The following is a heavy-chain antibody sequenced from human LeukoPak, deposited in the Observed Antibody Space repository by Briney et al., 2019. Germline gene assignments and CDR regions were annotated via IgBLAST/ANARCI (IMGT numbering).Heavy chain of an antibody. J-gene: IGHJ6*02. D-gene: IGHD3-9*01. V-gene: IGHV4-39*07. CDR1: GGSISSSSYY. CDR2: IYYSGST. CDR3: ARGPPVLRYFDWLSEWPNNNYGMDV. Sequence: SETLSLTCTVSGGSISSSSYYWGWIRQPPGKGLEWIGSIYYSGSTYYNPSLKSRVTISVDTSKNQFSLKLSSVTAADTAVYYCARGPPVLRYFDWLSEWPNNNYGMDVWGQGTTVTVSS.